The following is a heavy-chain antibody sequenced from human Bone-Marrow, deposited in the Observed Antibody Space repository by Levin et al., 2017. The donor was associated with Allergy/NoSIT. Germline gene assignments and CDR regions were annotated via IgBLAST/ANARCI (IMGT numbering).Heavy chain of an antibody. V-gene: IGHV1-3*04. CDR1: GSTFPSYL. Sequence: GESLKISCKASGSTFPSYLIHWLRQAPGQRLEWMGWINTGIGNTKYSQKFQGRVTITRDTSASAVYMELSSLRSEDSAVYYCARDLRGTTVSGGHYYGMDVWGHGTMVAVSS. D-gene: IGHD4-11*01. CDR2: INTGIGNT. J-gene: IGHJ6*02. CDR3: ARDLRGTTVSGGHYYGMDV.